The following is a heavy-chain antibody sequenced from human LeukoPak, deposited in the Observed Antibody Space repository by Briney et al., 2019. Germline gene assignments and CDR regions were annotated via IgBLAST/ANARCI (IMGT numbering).Heavy chain of an antibody. CDR1: GFTFSSYA. CDR2: ISGSGGST. Sequence: GGSLRLSCAASGFTFSSYAMSWVRQAPGKGLEWVSAISGSGGSTYYADSVKGRFTISRDNSKNTLYLQMNSLRAEDTAVYYCAKDFSRLYYYDSSGQGYWGQRTLVTVSS. D-gene: IGHD3-22*01. J-gene: IGHJ4*02. V-gene: IGHV3-23*01. CDR3: AKDFSRLYYYDSSGQGY.